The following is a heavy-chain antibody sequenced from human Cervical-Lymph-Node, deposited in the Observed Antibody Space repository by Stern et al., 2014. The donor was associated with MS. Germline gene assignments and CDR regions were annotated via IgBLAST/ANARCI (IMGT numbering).Heavy chain of an antibody. D-gene: IGHD6-25*01. CDR3: ARSFDSSGYYYYGMDV. J-gene: IGHJ6*02. CDR1: GGSISSYY. CDR2: IYFSGST. V-gene: IGHV4-59*08. Sequence: QLQLQESGPGLVKPSETLSLTCTVSGGSISSYYWSWIRQPPGKGLEWIGYIYFSGSTAYNSSLKRRVTLSLDPSPNPFSLNLHPGTAADTAVYYCARSFDSSGYYYYGMDVWGQGTTVTVSS.